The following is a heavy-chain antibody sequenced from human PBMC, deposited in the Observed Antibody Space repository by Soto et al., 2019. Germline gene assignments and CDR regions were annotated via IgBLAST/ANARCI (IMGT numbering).Heavy chain of an antibody. D-gene: IGHD1-26*01. CDR3: ARPWERRYDALDI. Sequence: ASVKVSCKASGGTFNNYAISWVRQAPGQGLEWMGGIIPIFGTALYPQKFQGRVTITADESTTTAYMELSSLRSEDTAVYYCARPWERRYDALDIWAQGTMVTVSS. CDR2: IIPIFGTA. J-gene: IGHJ3*02. CDR1: GGTFNNYA. V-gene: IGHV1-69*13.